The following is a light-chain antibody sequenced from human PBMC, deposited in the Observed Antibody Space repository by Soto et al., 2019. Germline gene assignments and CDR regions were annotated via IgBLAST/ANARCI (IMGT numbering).Light chain of an antibody. CDR3: SSYSSGSTLVV. CDR2: EVT. J-gene: IGLJ2*01. CDR1: SSDVGGYNY. Sequence: QSVLTQPPSASGSPGQSVAISCTGTSSDVGGYNYVSWYQQHPGKAPQILLYEVTNRPSGISDRFSGSKSGSTASLTISGLQAEDEADYYCSSYSSGSTLVVFGGGTKVTVL. V-gene: IGLV2-14*01.